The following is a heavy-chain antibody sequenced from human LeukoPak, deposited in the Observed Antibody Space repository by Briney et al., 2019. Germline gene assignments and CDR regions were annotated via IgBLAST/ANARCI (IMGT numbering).Heavy chain of an antibody. D-gene: IGHD3-10*01. CDR1: GFTFSSYA. Sequence: GGSLRLSCAASGFTFSSYAMHWVRQAPGKGLEWVAVISYDGSNKYYADSVKGRFTISRDNSKNTLYLQMNSLRVEDTAVYYCAKVAKYYYGSETSYFFEHWGQGTPVTASS. CDR2: ISYDGSNK. J-gene: IGHJ4*02. CDR3: AKVAKYYYGSETSYFFEH. V-gene: IGHV3-30*04.